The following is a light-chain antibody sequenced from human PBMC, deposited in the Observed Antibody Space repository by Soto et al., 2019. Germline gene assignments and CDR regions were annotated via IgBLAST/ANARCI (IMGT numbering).Light chain of an antibody. CDR3: QQYHDWLIT. V-gene: IGKV3-20*01. Sequence: EIVLTQSPGTLSLSPGERATLSCRAIQSVSSSYLAWYQQKPGQAPRLLIYGASSRATGIPDRFSGSGSGTDFTLTISRLEPEDFAVYYCQQYHDWLITFGQGTRLEIK. J-gene: IGKJ5*01. CDR1: QSVSSSY. CDR2: GAS.